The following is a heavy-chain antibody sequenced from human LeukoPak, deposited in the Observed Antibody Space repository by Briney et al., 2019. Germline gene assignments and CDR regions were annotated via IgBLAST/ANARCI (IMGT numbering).Heavy chain of an antibody. V-gene: IGHV3-23*01. Sequence: GGTLRLSCAASGFTFSNYGMSWVRQAPGKGLEWVSAISGSGGTTYYADSVKGRFTISRDNSKNTLYLQMNSLRAEDTAVYYCAKGPLPRITGTAPFGYWGQGTLVTVSS. CDR3: AKGPLPRITGTAPFGY. J-gene: IGHJ4*02. CDR2: ISGSGGTT. CDR1: GFTFSNYG. D-gene: IGHD1-7*01.